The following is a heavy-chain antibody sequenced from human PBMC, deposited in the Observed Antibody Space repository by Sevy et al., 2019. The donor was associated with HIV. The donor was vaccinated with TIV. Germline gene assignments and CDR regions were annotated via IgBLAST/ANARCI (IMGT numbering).Heavy chain of an antibody. V-gene: IGHV3-7*03. D-gene: IGHD2-2*01. Sequence: GGSLRLSCAASGFTFSSYWMSWVRQAPGKGLEWVAHIKRDGTVKYYADSVNGRFTISRDNAKNSLYLQMNSLRAEDTVVYYCARDCSSSSCLWGMDVWGQGTTVTVSS. CDR3: ARDCSSSSCLWGMDV. J-gene: IGHJ6*02. CDR1: GFTFSSYW. CDR2: IKRDGTVK.